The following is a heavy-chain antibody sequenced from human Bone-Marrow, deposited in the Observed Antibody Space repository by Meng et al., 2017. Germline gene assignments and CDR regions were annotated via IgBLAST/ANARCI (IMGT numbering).Heavy chain of an antibody. Sequence: GESLKISCAASGFTVSSNYMSWVRQAPGKGLEWVSVIYSGGSTYYADSVKGRFTISRHNSKNTLYLQMNSMRAEDTAVYYCANSAPAGYYDYYGMDVWGQGTTVTVSS. V-gene: IGHV3-53*04. J-gene: IGHJ6*02. D-gene: IGHD6-19*01. CDR1: GFTVSSNY. CDR2: IYSGGST. CDR3: ANSAPAGYYDYYGMDV.